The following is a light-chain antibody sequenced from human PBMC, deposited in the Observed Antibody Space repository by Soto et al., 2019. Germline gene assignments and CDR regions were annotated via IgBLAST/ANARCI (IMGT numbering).Light chain of an antibody. J-gene: IGLJ2*01. CDR2: EVS. CDR3: SSFTTSSTVV. CDR1: SSDVGTYNY. Sequence: QSALTQPTSVSASPGQSITISCTGTSSDVGTYNYVSWYQQHPGKVPKLMIYEVSNRPSGVSNRFSGSKSGNTASLTISGLQAEDEGDYYCSSFTTSSTVVFGGGTKLTVL. V-gene: IGLV2-14*01.